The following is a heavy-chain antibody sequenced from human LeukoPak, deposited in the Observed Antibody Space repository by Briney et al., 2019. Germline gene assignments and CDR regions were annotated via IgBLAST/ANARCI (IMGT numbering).Heavy chain of an antibody. CDR2: IYYSGNT. CDR3: SRGDYGDYHYAFDI. J-gene: IGHJ3*02. D-gene: IGHD4-17*01. V-gene: IGHV4-30-4*07. CDR1: GCYINSGVYS. Sequence: PSETLSLTCAVSGCYINSGVYSWRWLPQPTGKGLEWSGYIYYSGNTYYNPSLKSRLTISVDTSKNQFSLKLSSVTAADTAVYYCSRGDYGDYHYAFDIWGQGTMVTVSS.